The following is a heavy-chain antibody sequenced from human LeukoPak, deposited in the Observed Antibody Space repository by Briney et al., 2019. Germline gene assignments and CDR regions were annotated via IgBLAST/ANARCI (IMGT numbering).Heavy chain of an antibody. J-gene: IGHJ4*02. V-gene: IGHV4-38-2*02. D-gene: IGHD4-17*01. Sequence: SETLSLTCTVSGYSISSGYYWGWIRQPPGKGLEWIGSIYHSGSTYYNPSLKSRVTISVDTSKNQFSLKLSSVTAADTAVYYCARSGTGEHGDYDYWGQGTLVTVSS. CDR3: ARSGTGEHGDYDY. CDR1: GYSISSGYY. CDR2: IYHSGST.